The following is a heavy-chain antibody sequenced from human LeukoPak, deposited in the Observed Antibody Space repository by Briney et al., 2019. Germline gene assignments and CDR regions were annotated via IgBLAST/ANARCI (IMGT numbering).Heavy chain of an antibody. CDR2: ISYDGSNK. CDR3: ARGRGRNYYGMDV. Sequence: GRSLRLSCAASGFTFSSYAMHWVRQAPGKGLEWVAVISYDGSNKYYADSVKGRFTISRDNSKNTLYLQMNSLRAEDTAVYYCARGRGRNYYGMDVWGQGTTVTVSS. D-gene: IGHD3-10*01. J-gene: IGHJ6*02. V-gene: IGHV3-30-3*01. CDR1: GFTFSSYA.